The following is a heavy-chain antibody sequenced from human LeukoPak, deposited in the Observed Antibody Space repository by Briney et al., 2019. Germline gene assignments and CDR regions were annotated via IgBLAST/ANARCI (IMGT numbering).Heavy chain of an antibody. V-gene: IGHV1-18*01. CDR2: ISAHSGTT. CDR3: ATYCSSVSCYSPLYYMDV. Sequence: ASVRVSCEASGYTFTHYDISWVRQAPGQGLKWMGWISAHSGTTNFAQKFQGRLTMTTDTSTNTAYMELMSLRSDDTAVYYCATYCSSVSCYSPLYYMDVWGKGTRVTVSS. J-gene: IGHJ6*03. CDR1: GYTFTHYD. D-gene: IGHD2-2*02.